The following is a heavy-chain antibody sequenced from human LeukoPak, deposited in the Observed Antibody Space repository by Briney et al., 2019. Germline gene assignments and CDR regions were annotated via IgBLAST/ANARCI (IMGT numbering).Heavy chain of an antibody. V-gene: IGHV4-38-2*02. J-gene: IGHJ3*02. CDR3: ARSRSGYDFRRHDAFDI. CDR2: INHSGST. CDR1: GYSISSGYY. Sequence: PSETLSLTCTVSGYSISSGYYWSWIRQPPGKGLEWIGEINHSGSTNYNPSLKSRVTISVDTSKNQFSLKLSSVTAADTAVYYCARSRSGYDFRRHDAFDIWGQGTMVTVSS. D-gene: IGHD5-12*01.